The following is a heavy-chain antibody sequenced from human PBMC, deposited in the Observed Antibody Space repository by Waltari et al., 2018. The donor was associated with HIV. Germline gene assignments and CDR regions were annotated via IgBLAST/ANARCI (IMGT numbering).Heavy chain of an antibody. J-gene: IGHJ4*02. D-gene: IGHD2-21*02. CDR1: GFTVGNNR. Sequence: EVQLVESGGGLIQPGGSLRLSCAASGFTVGNNRMSWFRQAPGKGLEWVSVVYGVGTTYYAESVKGRFTISRDNSENTLFLQMNSLRAEDTAMYYCARERESGNSEDWGRGTLVTVSS. CDR3: ARERESGNSED. CDR2: VYGVGTT. V-gene: IGHV3-53*01.